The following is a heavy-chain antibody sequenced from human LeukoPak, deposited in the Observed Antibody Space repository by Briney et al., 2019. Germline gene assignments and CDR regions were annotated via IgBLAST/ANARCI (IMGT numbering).Heavy chain of an antibody. D-gene: IGHD3-3*01. V-gene: IGHV3-30-3*01. CDR2: ISYDGSNK. Sequence: GRSLRLSCAASGFTFSSYAMHWVRQAPGKGLEWVAVISYDGSNKYYADSVKGQFTISRDNSKNTLYLQVNSLRAEDTAEYYCAKDRSEGRGSGYELDYWGQGTLVTVSS. CDR1: GFTFSSYA. J-gene: IGHJ4*02. CDR3: AKDRSEGRGSGYELDY.